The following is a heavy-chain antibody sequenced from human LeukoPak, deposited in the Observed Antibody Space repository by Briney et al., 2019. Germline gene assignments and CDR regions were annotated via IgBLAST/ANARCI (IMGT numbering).Heavy chain of an antibody. D-gene: IGHD6-19*01. Sequence: GGSLRLSCAASGFTFSSYAMHWVRQAPGKGLEWVAVISYDGSNKYYADSVKGRFTISRDNSKNTLYLQMNSLRVDDTAVYYCAKAYSSGSPCPGHYWGQGTLVTVSS. CDR3: AKAYSSGSPCPGHY. J-gene: IGHJ4*02. CDR1: GFTFSSYA. CDR2: ISYDGSNK. V-gene: IGHV3-30*04.